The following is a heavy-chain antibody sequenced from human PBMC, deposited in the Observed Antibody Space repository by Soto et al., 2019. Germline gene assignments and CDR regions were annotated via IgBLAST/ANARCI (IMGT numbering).Heavy chain of an antibody. CDR3: ARDQYQPAATPRALGYYGMDV. J-gene: IGHJ6*02. D-gene: IGHD2-2*01. V-gene: IGHV1-69*13. CDR1: GGTFSSYA. Sequence: GASVKVSCKASGGTFSSYAISWVRQAPGQGLEWMGGIIPIFGTANYAQKFQGRVTITADESTSTAYMELSSLRSEDTAVYYCARDQYQPAATPRALGYYGMDVWGQGTTVTVSS. CDR2: IIPIFGTA.